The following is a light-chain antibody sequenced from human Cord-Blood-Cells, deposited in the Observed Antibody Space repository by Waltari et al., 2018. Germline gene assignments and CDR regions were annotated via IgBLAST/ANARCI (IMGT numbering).Light chain of an antibody. J-gene: IGLJ1*01. CDR2: EGS. CDR1: SSDVGSYNL. Sequence: QSAPTQPASVSGSPGQSITISCTGTSSDVGSYNLVSWYQQHPGKAPKLMIYEGSKRPSGVSKRFSGSKSGNTASLTISGLQAEDEADYYCCSYAGSSTFYVFGTGTKVTVL. V-gene: IGLV2-23*03. CDR3: CSYAGSSTFYV.